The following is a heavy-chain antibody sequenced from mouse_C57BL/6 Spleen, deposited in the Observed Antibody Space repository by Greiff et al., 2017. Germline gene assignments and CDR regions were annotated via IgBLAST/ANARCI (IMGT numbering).Heavy chain of an antibody. CDR1: GYTFTSYW. J-gene: IGHJ1*03. Sequence: QVHVKQPGAELVRPGSSVKLSCKASGYTFTSYWMPWVKQRPIQGLEWIGNIDPSDSETHYTQKFKDKATVTVDTSSSTAYMQLSSLTSEDSAVYYCARRWTVVSGGYFDVWGTGTTVTVSS. CDR3: ARRWTVVSGGYFDV. D-gene: IGHD1-1*01. V-gene: IGHV1-52*01. CDR2: IDPSDSET.